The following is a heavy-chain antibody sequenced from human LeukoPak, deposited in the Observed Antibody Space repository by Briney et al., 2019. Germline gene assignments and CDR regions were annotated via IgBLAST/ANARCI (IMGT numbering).Heavy chain of an antibody. CDR1: GFTFSNYW. Sequence: GGSLRLSCVASGFTFSNYWMSWVRQTPGKGLEWVANIKQDRSTIYYVGSVKGRFTISRDNAKNSLYLQMNSLRAEDTAVYYCAELGITMIGGVWGKGTTVTISS. J-gene: IGHJ6*04. V-gene: IGHV3-7*01. CDR2: IKQDRSTI. D-gene: IGHD3-10*02. CDR3: AELGITMIGGV.